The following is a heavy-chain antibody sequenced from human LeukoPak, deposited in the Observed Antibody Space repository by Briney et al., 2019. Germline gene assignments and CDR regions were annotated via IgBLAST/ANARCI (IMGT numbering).Heavy chain of an antibody. Sequence: SETLSLTCTVSGGSISSYYWSWIPQPPGKGLEWIGYIYYSGSTNYNPSLKSRVTISVDTSKNQFSLKLSSVTAADTAVYYCARRRNFDWLIDYWGQGTLVTVSS. CDR3: ARRRNFDWLIDY. CDR2: IYYSGST. D-gene: IGHD3-9*01. CDR1: GGSISSYY. J-gene: IGHJ4*02. V-gene: IGHV4-59*01.